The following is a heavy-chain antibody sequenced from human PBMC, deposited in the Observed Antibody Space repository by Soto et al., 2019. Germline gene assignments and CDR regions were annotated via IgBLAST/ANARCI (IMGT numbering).Heavy chain of an antibody. V-gene: IGHV1-69*13. CDR1: GGTFSSYA. D-gene: IGHD3-10*01. J-gene: IGHJ6*02. CDR3: ARDTTMVRGVIIYYYYGMDV. CDR2: IIPIFGTA. Sequence: SVKVSCKASGGTFSSYAISWVRQAPGQGLEWMGGIIPIFGTANYAQKFQGRVTITADESTSTAYMELSSLRSEDTAVYYCARDTTMVRGVIIYYYYGMDVWGQGTTVTVSS.